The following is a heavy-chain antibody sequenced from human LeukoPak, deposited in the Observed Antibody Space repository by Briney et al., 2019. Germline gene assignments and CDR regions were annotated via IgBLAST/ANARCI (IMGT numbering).Heavy chain of an antibody. J-gene: IGHJ4*02. CDR2: ISSSSSTI. CDR3: ARQIPYQHFDY. Sequence: GGSLRLSCAASGFTFSSYSMNWVRQAPGKGLEWVSYISSSSSTIYYADSVKGRFTISRDNAKNSLYLQMNSLRAEDTAVYYCARQIPYQHFDYWGQGTLVTVSS. D-gene: IGHD2-2*01. V-gene: IGHV3-48*04. CDR1: GFTFSSYS.